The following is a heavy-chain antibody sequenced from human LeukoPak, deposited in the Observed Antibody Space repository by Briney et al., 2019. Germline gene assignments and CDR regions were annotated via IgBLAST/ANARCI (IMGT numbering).Heavy chain of an antibody. V-gene: IGHV4-59*02. Sequence: PSETLSLTCTVSGGSVTDYYWSWIRQSPGKGLEWIGYIYYTGTSYNPSLKSRVTISADTSKNQFSLKLISVTAADTAVYYCASTSRGVLDYWGQGTLVTVSS. CDR3: ASTSRGVLDY. CDR2: IYYTGT. D-gene: IGHD2-2*01. CDR1: GGSVTDYY. J-gene: IGHJ4*02.